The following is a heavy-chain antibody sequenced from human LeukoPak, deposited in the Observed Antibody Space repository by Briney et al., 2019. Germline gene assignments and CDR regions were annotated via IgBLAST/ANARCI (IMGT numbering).Heavy chain of an antibody. CDR2: IDNDGHST. D-gene: IGHD4-17*01. J-gene: IGHJ4*02. Sequence: GGSLRLSCAASGFTFNSYWMHWVRQAPGKGLVWVSRIDNDGHSTVYADSVKGRFTISRDNAKNTVYLQMNSLRVEDAAVYFCVRGLRGPDYWGQGTLVTVSS. CDR1: GFTFNSYW. V-gene: IGHV3-74*03. CDR3: VRGLRGPDY.